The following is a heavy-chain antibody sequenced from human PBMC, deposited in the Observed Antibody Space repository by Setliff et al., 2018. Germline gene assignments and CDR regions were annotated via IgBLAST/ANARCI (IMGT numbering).Heavy chain of an antibody. Sequence: SLRLSCAASGFTFNSYPLHWVRQTPGKGLEWVATIKFDDRPTYYADSVKGRFTISRDNSRNKLYLQMNSLGPEDTAVYYCARDRLGNSGWFEFDFWGQGTLVTVS. CDR3: ARDRLGNSGWFEFDF. CDR2: IKFDDRPT. D-gene: IGHD6-19*01. CDR1: GFTFNSYP. J-gene: IGHJ4*02. V-gene: IGHV3-30*01.